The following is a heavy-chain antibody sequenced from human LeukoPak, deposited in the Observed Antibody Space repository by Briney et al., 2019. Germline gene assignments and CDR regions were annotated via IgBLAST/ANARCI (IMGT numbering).Heavy chain of an antibody. J-gene: IGHJ4*02. Sequence: PGGSLRLSCAASGFTVSSNYMSWVRQAPGKGLEWVSVIYSGGSTYYADSVKGRFTISRHNSKNTLYLQMNSLRAEGTAVYYCASSQTGSFDYWGQGTLVTVSS. CDR2: IYSGGST. CDR1: GFTVSSNY. D-gene: IGHD1-1*01. V-gene: IGHV3-53*04. CDR3: ASSQTGSFDY.